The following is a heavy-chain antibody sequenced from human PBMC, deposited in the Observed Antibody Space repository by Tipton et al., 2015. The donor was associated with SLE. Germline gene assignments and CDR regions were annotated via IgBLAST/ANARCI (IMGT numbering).Heavy chain of an antibody. Sequence: SLRLSCAASGFTFSSYAMTWVRQAPGKGLEWVSVLYSSGYNALYADSVKGRFTVSRDNSKNTLYLQMNSLRAEDTPIYDCAGRRLIIFGHGMDVWGQGTTVTVSS. V-gene: IGHV3-23*03. CDR2: LYSSGYNA. D-gene: IGHD3-16*01. J-gene: IGHJ6*02. CDR1: GFTFSSYA. CDR3: AGRRLIIFGHGMDV.